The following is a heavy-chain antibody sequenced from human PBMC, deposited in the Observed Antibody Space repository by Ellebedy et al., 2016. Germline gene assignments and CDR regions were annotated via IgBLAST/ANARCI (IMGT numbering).Heavy chain of an antibody. D-gene: IGHD6-6*01. CDR1: GFTFSSYS. CDR2: ISSSGSTI. CDR3: ARGLGLEQLVVVGELDY. Sequence: GESLKISCAASGFTFSSYSMNWVRQAPGKGLEWVSYISSSGSTIYYADSVKGRFTISRDNAKNSLYLQMNSLRAEDTAVYYCARGLGLEQLVVVGELDYWGQGTLVTVSS. V-gene: IGHV3-48*04. J-gene: IGHJ4*02.